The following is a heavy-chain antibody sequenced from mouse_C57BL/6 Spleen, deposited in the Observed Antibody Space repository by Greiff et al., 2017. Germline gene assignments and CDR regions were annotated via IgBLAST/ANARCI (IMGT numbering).Heavy chain of an antibody. CDR3: ARDYYGSGGYFDY. V-gene: IGHV1-80*01. D-gene: IGHD1-1*01. J-gene: IGHJ2*01. CDR1: GYAFSSYW. CDR2: IYPGDGDT. Sequence: QVQLKESGAELVKPGASVKISCKASGYAFSSYWMNWVKQRPGKGLEWIGQIYPGDGDTNYNGKFKGKATLTADKSSSTAYMQLSSLTSEDSAVYFCARDYYGSGGYFDYWGQGTTLTVSS.